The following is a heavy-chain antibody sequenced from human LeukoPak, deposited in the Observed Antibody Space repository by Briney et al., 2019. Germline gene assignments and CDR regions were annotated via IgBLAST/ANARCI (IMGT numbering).Heavy chain of an antibody. J-gene: IGHJ4*02. CDR2: IDIDGNT. V-gene: IGHV3-74*01. CDR1: GFTFRNSY. D-gene: IGHD1-7*01. CDR3: ARDMNYNLDY. Sequence: GGSLRFSCAASGFTFRNSYIHWVRQAPGKGLVWVSRIDIDGNTIYADPVKGRFTISRDNAKSTLYLQMNSLRPDDTAVYYCARDMNYNLDYWGQGTLVTVSP.